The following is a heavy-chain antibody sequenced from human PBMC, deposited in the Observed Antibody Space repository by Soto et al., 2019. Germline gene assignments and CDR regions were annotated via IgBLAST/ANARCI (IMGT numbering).Heavy chain of an antibody. CDR3: ARHAQWLVEEYNWFDP. CDR1: GYSFTSYW. J-gene: IGHJ5*02. V-gene: IGHV5-10-1*01. D-gene: IGHD6-19*01. CDR2: IDPSDSYT. Sequence: RGESLKISCKGSGYSFTSYWISWVRQMPGKGLEWMGRIDPSDSYTNYSPSFQGHVTISADKSISTAYLQWSSLKASDTAMYYCARHAQWLVEEYNWFDPWGQGTLVTVSS.